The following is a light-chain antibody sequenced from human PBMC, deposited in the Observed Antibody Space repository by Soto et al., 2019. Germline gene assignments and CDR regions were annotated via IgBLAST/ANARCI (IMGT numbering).Light chain of an antibody. V-gene: IGKV3-15*01. CDR1: QSVSSS. CDR3: QQYYDWPWT. Sequence: ETVMTQSPGTLSVSPGERATLSCRASQSVSSSLAWYQQKPGQAPRLLFYGSSTRATGVPGRFSGGGSGTEFTLTISSLQSEDFALYYCQQYYDWPWTFGQGTTVEIK. CDR2: GSS. J-gene: IGKJ1*01.